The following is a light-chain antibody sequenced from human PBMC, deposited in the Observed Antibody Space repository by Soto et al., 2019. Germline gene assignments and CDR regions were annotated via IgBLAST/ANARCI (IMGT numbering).Light chain of an antibody. CDR1: QSISSY. CDR3: QQSYSTPT. J-gene: IGKJ2*01. Sequence: DIQMTQSPSSLSASVGDRVTITCRASQSISSYLNWYQQKPGKAPKLLIYAASSLRSGVPSRFSGSGSGTVFMLTISSLQPEDFATYYCQQSYSTPTFGQGTKLEIK. CDR2: AAS. V-gene: IGKV1-39*01.